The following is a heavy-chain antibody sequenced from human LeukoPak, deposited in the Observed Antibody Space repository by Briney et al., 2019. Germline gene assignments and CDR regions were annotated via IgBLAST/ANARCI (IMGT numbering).Heavy chain of an antibody. CDR1: GYSISSGYY. D-gene: IGHD6-13*01. V-gene: IGHV4-38-2*02. J-gene: IGHJ4*02. CDR2: IYYSGST. Sequence: SETLSLTCTVSGYSISSGYYWGWIRQPPGKGLEWIGSIYYSGSTYYNPSLKSRVTISVDTSKNQFSLKLSSVTAADTAVYYCARDSRGYSSSWCQFDYWGQGTLVTVSS. CDR3: ARDSRGYSSSWCQFDY.